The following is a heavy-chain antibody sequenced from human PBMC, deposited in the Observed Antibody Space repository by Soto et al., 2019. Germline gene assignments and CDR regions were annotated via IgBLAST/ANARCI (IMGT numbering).Heavy chain of an antibody. V-gene: IGHV4-4*02. Sequence: QVQLQESGPGLVKPSGTLSLTCAISSGSVNTNNWWSWVRQPPGKGLEWIGEIFHSGFTNYNPSLKSRVKISLDKSKNEFSLRLTSVTDADTAVYFCASTSPQYYYYIDVWGKGITVFVS. CDR3: ASTSPQYYYYIDV. D-gene: IGHD4-4*01. J-gene: IGHJ6*03. CDR1: SGSVNTNNW. CDR2: IFHSGFT.